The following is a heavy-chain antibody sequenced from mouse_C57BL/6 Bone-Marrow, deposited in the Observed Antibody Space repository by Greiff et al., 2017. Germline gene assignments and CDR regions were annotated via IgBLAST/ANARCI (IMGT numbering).Heavy chain of an antibody. CDR3: ARVYYCYAMDY. J-gene: IGHJ4*01. D-gene: IGHD2-1*01. CDR1: GYTFTSYW. V-gene: IGHV1-55*01. CDR2: IYPGSGST. Sequence: VQLQQPGAELVKPGASVKMSCKASGYTFTSYWITWVKQRPGQGLEWIGDIYPGSGSTNYNEKFKSKAPLTVDTSSSTAYMQLSSLTSEDSAVYYCARVYYCYAMDYWGQGTSVTVSS.